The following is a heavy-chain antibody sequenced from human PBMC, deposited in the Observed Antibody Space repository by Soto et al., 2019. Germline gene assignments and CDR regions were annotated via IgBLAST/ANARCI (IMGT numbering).Heavy chain of an antibody. CDR1: GFSFRNSA. J-gene: IGHJ5*02. CDR3: ARDVSPHSNPSWLDP. V-gene: IGHV3-30-3*01. Sequence: QVQLVESGGGVVHPGRSLRLSCVASGFSFRNSAMHWVRQAPGKGLEWVAMISFDGYNKYHAESVRGRFTISRDNPKSTLYLQMNSLRAEDTAVYFCARDVSPHSNPSWLDPWGQGTLVTVSS. CDR2: ISFDGYNK. D-gene: IGHD4-4*01.